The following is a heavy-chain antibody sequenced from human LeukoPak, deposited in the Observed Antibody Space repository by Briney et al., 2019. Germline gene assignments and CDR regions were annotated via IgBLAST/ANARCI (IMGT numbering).Heavy chain of an antibody. CDR1: GGSISSYY. CDR3: ASDYSNYGWFDP. CDR2: IYYSGST. J-gene: IGHJ5*02. V-gene: IGHV4-59*08. Sequence: PSETLSLTCTVSGGSISSYYWSWIRQPPGKGLEWIGYIYYSGSTNYNPSLKSRVTISVDTSKNQFSLKLSSVTAADTAVYYCASDYSNYGWFDPWGQGTLVTVSS. D-gene: IGHD4-11*01.